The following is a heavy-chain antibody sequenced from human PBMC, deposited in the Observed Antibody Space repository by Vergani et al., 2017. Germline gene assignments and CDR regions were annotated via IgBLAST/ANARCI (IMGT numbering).Heavy chain of an antibody. CDR1: GCSITNYY. D-gene: IGHD5-24*01. CDR2: VSVSGSI. V-gene: IGHV4-4*07. J-gene: IGHJ4*02. Sequence: QVPLQESGPGLVNPSETLSLTCSVSGCSITNYYWSWIRQAAGKGLEWIGRVSVSGSIDSNASLRSRVTMSIDTSTTQFSLKLTSVTAADTAIYYCARGTPIIDYWGQGSLVTVSS. CDR3: ARGTPIIDY.